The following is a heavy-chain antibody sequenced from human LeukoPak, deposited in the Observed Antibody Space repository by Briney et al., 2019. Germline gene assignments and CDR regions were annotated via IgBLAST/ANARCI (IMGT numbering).Heavy chain of an antibody. CDR3: TTSTYFDSSGYYSAGGFDY. J-gene: IGHJ4*02. D-gene: IGHD3-22*01. V-gene: IGHV3-15*01. CDR2: IKRKIDGETT. Sequence: GGSLRLSCAASGFTFSNAWMNWVRQAPGKGLEWVGLIKRKIDGETTDYAAPVKGRFTISRDNSKNKLYLQMNSLKTEDTAVYYCTTSTYFDSSGYYSAGGFDYWGQGTLVTVSS. CDR1: GFTFSNAW.